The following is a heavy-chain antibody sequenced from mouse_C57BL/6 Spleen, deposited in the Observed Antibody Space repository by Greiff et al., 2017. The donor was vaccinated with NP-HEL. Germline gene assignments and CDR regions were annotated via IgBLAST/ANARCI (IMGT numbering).Heavy chain of an antibody. D-gene: IGHD2-3*01. CDR3: ARRGYYVAMDY. CDR1: GYTFTSYW. J-gene: IGHJ4*01. CDR2: IYPGSGST. V-gene: IGHV1-55*01. Sequence: QVQLQQPGAELVKPGASVKMSCKASGYTFTSYWITWVKQRPGQGLEWIGDIYPGSGSTNYNEKFKSKATLTVDTSSSTAYMQLSSLTSEDAAVYYCARRGYYVAMDYWGQGTSVTVSS.